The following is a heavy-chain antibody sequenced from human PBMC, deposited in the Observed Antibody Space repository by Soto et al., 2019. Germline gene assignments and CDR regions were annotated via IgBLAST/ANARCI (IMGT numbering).Heavy chain of an antibody. CDR2: ISWDGGST. CDR3: AKDRGPLAGTGYFDY. V-gene: IGHV3-43D*04. CDR1: VFTFDDYA. D-gene: IGHD6-19*01. J-gene: IGHJ4*02. Sequence: LIXCCASSVFTFDDYAMHWVRQAPGKGLEWVSLISWDGGSTYYADSVKGRFTISRDNSKNSLYLQMNSLRAEDTALYYCAKDRGPLAGTGYFDYWGQGTLVTVSS.